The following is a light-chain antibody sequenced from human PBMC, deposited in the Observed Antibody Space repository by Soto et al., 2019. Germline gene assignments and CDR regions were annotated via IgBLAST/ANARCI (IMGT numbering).Light chain of an antibody. Sequence: QLVLTQPPSASGTPGQRVTISCSGSTSNIGGHTVNWYQQFPGTAPKVLIYSSNQRPSGVPDRFSGSKSGTSASLAISGLQSEDEADYYCAAWDDSLNGVVFGGGTKLTVL. CDR1: TSNIGGHT. J-gene: IGLJ2*01. V-gene: IGLV1-44*01. CDR2: SSN. CDR3: AAWDDSLNGVV.